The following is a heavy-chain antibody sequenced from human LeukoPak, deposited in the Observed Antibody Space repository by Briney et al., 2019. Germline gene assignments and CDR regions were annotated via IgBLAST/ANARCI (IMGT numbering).Heavy chain of an antibody. CDR1: GGSFSGYY. V-gene: IGHV4-34*01. CDR2: INHSGST. CDR3: ARVRPNYYYYMDV. Sequence: KPSETLSLTCAVYGGSFSGYYWSWIRQPPGKGLEWIGEINHSGSTNYNPSLKSRVTISVDTSKSQFSLKLSSVTAADTAVYYCARVRPNYYYYMDVWGKGTTVTVSS. J-gene: IGHJ6*03.